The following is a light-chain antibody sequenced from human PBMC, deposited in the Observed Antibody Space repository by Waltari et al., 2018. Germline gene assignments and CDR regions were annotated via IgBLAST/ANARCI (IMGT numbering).Light chain of an antibody. J-gene: IGLJ3*02. CDR1: SSDVGAYNY. V-gene: IGLV2-14*03. CDR2: DVR. CDR3: SSYTSGNTWV. Sequence: QSVLTQPASVSGSSGQSLTISCTGTSSDVGAYNYVSWYQQHPGKAPKIVIYDVRKRPSGVSDRFSGSKSGNTASLTISGLPAEDEADYYCSSYTSGNTWVFGGGTKLTVL.